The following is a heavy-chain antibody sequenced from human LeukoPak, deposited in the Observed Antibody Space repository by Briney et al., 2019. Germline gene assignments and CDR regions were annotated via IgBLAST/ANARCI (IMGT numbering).Heavy chain of an antibody. CDR1: GDSISSGAYS. CDR3: ARELWFANAPGSWLDP. Sequence: TLSLTCVVSGDSISSGAYSWSWIRQPPGKGLEWIGYIFHSGSTFYNPSLKRRVTISVDNSKNQFSLRLSSVTAADTAVYYCARELWFANAPGSWLDPWGQGTLVTVSS. CDR2: IFHSGST. D-gene: IGHD2-21*01. J-gene: IGHJ5*02. V-gene: IGHV4-30-2*01.